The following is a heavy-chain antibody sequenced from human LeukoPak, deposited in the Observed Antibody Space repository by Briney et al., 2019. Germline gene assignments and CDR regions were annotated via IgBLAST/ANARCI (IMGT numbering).Heavy chain of an antibody. CDR1: GFTFSYYS. Sequence: GGSLRLSCVASGFTFSYYSMNWVRQAPGKGLEWVSSIAGGSNYIYYADSVKGRFIISRDNAKNSLYLQMNSLRSEDTAVYYCARDYSGYDYSVYWGQGTLVTVSS. D-gene: IGHD5-12*01. J-gene: IGHJ4*02. CDR3: ARDYSGYDYSVY. V-gene: IGHV3-21*04. CDR2: IAGGSNYI.